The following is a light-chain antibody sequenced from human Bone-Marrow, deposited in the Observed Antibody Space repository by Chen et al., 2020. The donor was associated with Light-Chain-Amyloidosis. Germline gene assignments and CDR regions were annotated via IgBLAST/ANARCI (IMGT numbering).Light chain of an antibody. CDR2: EVT. J-gene: IGLJ1*01. Sequence: QSALTQPASVSGSPGQSITISCTGTSSDVGCDKHVSWYHQHPDKAPKLMIYEVTNRPSWVPDRFSGDKADNTASLTISGLQTEDEADYFCRSYTITNTLVFGSGTRVTVL. CDR3: RSYTITNTLV. CDR1: SSDVGCDKH. V-gene: IGLV2-14*01.